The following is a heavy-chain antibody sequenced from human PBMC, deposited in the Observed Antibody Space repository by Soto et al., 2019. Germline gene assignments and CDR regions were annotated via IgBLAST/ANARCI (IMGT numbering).Heavy chain of an antibody. CDR1: GGTSSSYA. Sequence: LVKVSCKASGGTSSSYAISWVRQAPGQGLEWMGGIIPIFGTANYAQKFQGRVTITADESTSTANMELSSLRSEDTAVYYCARDCSVGSCYFSPLRGYYYYGMDVWGQGTTVTVSS. CDR2: IIPIFGTA. D-gene: IGHD2-15*01. J-gene: IGHJ6*02. V-gene: IGHV1-69*13. CDR3: ARDCSVGSCYFSPLRGYYYYGMDV.